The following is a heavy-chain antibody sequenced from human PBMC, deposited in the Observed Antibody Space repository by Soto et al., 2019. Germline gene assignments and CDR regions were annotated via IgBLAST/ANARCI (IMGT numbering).Heavy chain of an antibody. D-gene: IGHD6-19*01. V-gene: IGHV4-31*03. CDR2: ISYSGSP. Sequence: SETLSLTCSISCGSISSSGFYWTCIRQHPGKGLEWIGYISYSGSPYYNPSLKSRVIISVDTSKNQFSLKLSSVTAAGTAVYYCARVAGYYYYYGMDVWGQGTMVT. J-gene: IGHJ6*02. CDR3: ARVAGYYYYYGMDV. CDR1: CGSISSSGFY.